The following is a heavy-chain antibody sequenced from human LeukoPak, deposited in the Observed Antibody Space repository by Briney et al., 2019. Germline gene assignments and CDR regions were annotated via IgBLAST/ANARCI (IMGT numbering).Heavy chain of an antibody. D-gene: IGHD3-22*01. J-gene: IGHJ4*02. CDR1: GGSFSGYY. CDR3: ARSPYYYDSSGYPVEY. CDR2: INHSGST. V-gene: IGHV4-34*01. Sequence: PSETLSLTCAVYGGSFSGYYWSGIRQPPGKGLEWIGEINHSGSTNYNPSLKSRVTISVDTSKNQFSLKLSSVTAADTAVYYCARSPYYYDSSGYPVEYWGQGTLVTVSS.